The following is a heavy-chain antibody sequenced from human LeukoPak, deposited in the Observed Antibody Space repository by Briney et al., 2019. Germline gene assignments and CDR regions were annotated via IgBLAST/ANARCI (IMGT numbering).Heavy chain of an antibody. Sequence: SVKVSCKASGGTFSSYAISWVRQAPGQGLEWMGRIIPILGIANYAQKFQGRVTITADKSTSTAYVELSSLRSEDTAVYYCARSDLGYCSGGSCYPLPDWGQGTLVTVSS. CDR1: GGTFSSYA. D-gene: IGHD2-15*01. CDR2: IIPILGIA. V-gene: IGHV1-69*04. CDR3: ARSDLGYCSGGSCYPLPD. J-gene: IGHJ4*02.